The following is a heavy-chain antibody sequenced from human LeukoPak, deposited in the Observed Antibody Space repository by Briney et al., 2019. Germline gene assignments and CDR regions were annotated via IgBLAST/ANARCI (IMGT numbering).Heavy chain of an antibody. CDR3: ARVFYDSSAYYYDY. V-gene: IGHV3-64*01. J-gene: IGHJ4*02. Sequence: GGSLRLSYAASGFTFSSYAIHWVRQAPGKGLEYVSAIGSTGGSTYYANSVKGRFTISRDNSKNTLFLQMGSLRAEDMAVYYCARVFYDSSAYYYDYWGQGTLVTVSS. D-gene: IGHD3-22*01. CDR1: GFTFSSYA. CDR2: IGSTGGST.